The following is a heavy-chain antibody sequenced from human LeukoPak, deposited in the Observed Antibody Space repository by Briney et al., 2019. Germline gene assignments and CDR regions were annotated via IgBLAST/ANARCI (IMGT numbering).Heavy chain of an antibody. D-gene: IGHD7-27*01. Sequence: GGSLRLSCAASGFTFHNYAMSWVRQAPGKGLEWVSAISGSGGSTYYADSVKGRFTVSRDNSKNTLYLQMNSLRAEDTAVYYCAKDGGLWVSAHWGDSWGRGTLVTVSS. CDR3: AKDGGLWVSAHWGDS. CDR2: ISGSGGST. J-gene: IGHJ4*02. CDR1: GFTFHNYA. V-gene: IGHV3-23*01.